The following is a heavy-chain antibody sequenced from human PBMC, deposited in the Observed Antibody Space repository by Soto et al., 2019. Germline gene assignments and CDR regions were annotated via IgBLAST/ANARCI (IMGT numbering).Heavy chain of an antibody. J-gene: IGHJ4*02. CDR3: ASVWFGELSWDYFDY. D-gene: IGHD3-10*01. V-gene: IGHV3-30-3*01. CDR1: GFTFRSYA. CDR2: ISYDGSNK. Sequence: PGGSLILSCAASGFTFRSYAMHWVRQAPGKGLEWVAVISYDGSNKYYADSVKGRFTISRDNSKNTLYLQMNSLRAEDTAVYYCASVWFGELSWDYFDYWGQGTLVTVSS.